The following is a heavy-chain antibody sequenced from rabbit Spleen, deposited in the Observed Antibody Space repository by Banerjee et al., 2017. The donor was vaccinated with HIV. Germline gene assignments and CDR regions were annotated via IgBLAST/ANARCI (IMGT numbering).Heavy chain of an antibody. Sequence: QEQLVEYGGDLVQPEGSLTLTCKASGFSFNGFSFNSGYDMCWVRQAPGKGLEWVACAYSGSSGSTYSATWAKGRFTVSQTSSTTVTLQMTSLTAADTATYFCAREYVNTFNLWGPGTLVTVS. J-gene: IGHJ4*01. V-gene: IGHV1S45*01. CDR3: AREYVNTFNL. D-gene: IGHD1-1*01. CDR2: AYSGSSGST. CDR1: GFSFNGFSFNSGYD.